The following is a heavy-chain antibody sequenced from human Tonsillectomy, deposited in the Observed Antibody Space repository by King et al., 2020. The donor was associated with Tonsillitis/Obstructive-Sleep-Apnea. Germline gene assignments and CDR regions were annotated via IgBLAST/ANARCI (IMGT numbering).Heavy chain of an antibody. J-gene: IGHJ4*02. D-gene: IGHD3-22*01. Sequence: EVQLVESGGGVVQPGGSLRLSCAASGFTFDDFAMHWVRQAPGKGLEWVSLISGDGGSTYYADSVKGRFTISRDNSKNSLYLQMNSLRTEDTALYYCATDIQYYYDATGGFDYWGQGTLVTVSS. CDR2: ISGDGGST. V-gene: IGHV3-43*02. CDR3: ATDIQYYYDATGGFDY. CDR1: GFTFDDFA.